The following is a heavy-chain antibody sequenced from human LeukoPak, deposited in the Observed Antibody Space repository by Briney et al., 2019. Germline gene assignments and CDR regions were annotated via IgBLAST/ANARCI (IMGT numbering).Heavy chain of an antibody. D-gene: IGHD6-13*01. CDR1: GFTFSSYG. Sequence: PGGSLRLSCAASGFTFSSYGMHWVRQAPGKGLEWVAFIRYDGSNKYYADSVKGRVTISRDNSKNTLYLQMNSLRAEDTAVYYCAKGADVLIPAAGSLFDYWGQGTLVTVSP. CDR3: AKGADVLIPAAGSLFDY. V-gene: IGHV3-30*02. J-gene: IGHJ4*02. CDR2: IRYDGSNK.